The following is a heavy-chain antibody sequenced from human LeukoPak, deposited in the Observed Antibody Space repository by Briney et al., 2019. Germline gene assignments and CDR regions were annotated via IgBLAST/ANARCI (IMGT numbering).Heavy chain of an antibody. D-gene: IGHD4-11*01. Sequence: ASVKVSCKASGGTFSRYAISWVRQAPGQGLEWMGGIIPIFGTANYAQKFQGRVTITTDESTSTAYMELSSLRSEDTAVYYCARGRPNTVTAQIYYYYMDVWGKGTTVTVSS. CDR3: ARGRPNTVTAQIYYYYMDV. CDR1: GGTFSRYA. J-gene: IGHJ6*03. V-gene: IGHV1-69*05. CDR2: IIPIFGTA.